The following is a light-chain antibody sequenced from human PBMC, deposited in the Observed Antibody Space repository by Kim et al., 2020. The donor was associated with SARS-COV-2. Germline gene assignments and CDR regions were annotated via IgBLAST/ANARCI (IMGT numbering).Light chain of an antibody. Sequence: QSVLTQPPSVSAAPGQKVTISCSGSSSNIGNNDVSWYRQVPGTAPKLLIYDNNKRPSGIPDRFAGSKTGTSATLGITGLQTGDEADYYCGTWDSSLSAAVFGGGTQLTVL. CDR3: GTWDSSLSAAV. V-gene: IGLV1-51*01. CDR1: SSNIGNND. J-gene: IGLJ7*01. CDR2: DNN.